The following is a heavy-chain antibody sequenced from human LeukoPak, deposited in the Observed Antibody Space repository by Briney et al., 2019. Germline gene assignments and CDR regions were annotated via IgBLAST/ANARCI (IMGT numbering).Heavy chain of an antibody. V-gene: IGHV3-30*03. CDR3: ASGGYGSGTQILSFDY. J-gene: IGHJ4*02. Sequence: PGGSLRLSCAASGFTFSSHSMNWVRQAPGKGLEWVEVISYDGSNKYYADSVKGRFTISRDNSKNTLYLQMNSLRAEDTAVYYCASGGYGSGTQILSFDYWGQGTLVTVSS. CDR1: GFTFSSHS. D-gene: IGHD3-10*01. CDR2: ISYDGSNK.